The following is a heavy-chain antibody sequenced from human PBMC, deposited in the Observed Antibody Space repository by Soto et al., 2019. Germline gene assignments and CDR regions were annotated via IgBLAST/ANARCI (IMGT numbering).Heavy chain of an antibody. J-gene: IGHJ3*02. V-gene: IGHV4-59*01. Sequence: SETLSLTCTVSGGSISSYYWSWIRQPPGKGLEWIGYIYYSGSTNYNPSLKSRVTISVDTSKNQFSLKLSSVTAADTAVYYCARVPRDDSSGYYFAFDIWGQGTMVTVSS. CDR3: ARVPRDDSSGYYFAFDI. CDR2: IYYSGST. CDR1: GGSISSYY. D-gene: IGHD3-22*01.